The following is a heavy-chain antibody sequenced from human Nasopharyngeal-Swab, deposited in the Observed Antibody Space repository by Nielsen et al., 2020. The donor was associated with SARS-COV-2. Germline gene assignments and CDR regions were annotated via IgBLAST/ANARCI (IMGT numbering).Heavy chain of an antibody. Sequence: GESLKISCAASGFTFNSHWMTWVRQAPGKGLEWVAHIKEDGSAIFYVDSVRGRFTISRDNAKNSLYLQMNTLRAEDTAVYYCARDSCTGGNCYSSRFDYWGQGTLVTVSS. V-gene: IGHV3-7*01. CDR3: ARDSCTGGNCYSSRFDY. CDR1: GFTFNSHW. J-gene: IGHJ4*02. CDR2: IKEDGSAI. D-gene: IGHD2-15*01.